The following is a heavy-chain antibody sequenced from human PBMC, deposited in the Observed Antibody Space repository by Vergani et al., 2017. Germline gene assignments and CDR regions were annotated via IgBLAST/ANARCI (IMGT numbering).Heavy chain of an antibody. CDR2: IDWDDDK. J-gene: IGHJ4*02. V-gene: IGHV2-70*04. Sequence: QVTLKESGPALVKPTQTLTLTCTFSGFSLSTSGMRVSWNRQPPGKALEWLARIDWDDDKFYSTSLKTRLTISKDTSKNQVVLTMTNMDPVDTATYYCARSSNGGSTGFDYWGQGTLVTVSS. CDR3: ARSSNGGSTGFDY. D-gene: IGHD7-27*01. CDR1: GFSLSTSGMR.